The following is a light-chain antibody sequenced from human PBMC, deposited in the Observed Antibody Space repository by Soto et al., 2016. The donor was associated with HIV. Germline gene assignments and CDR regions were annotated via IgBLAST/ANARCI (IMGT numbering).Light chain of an antibody. CDR1: SLRRFD. CDR3: DSRDSSDNYVV. J-gene: IGLJ2*01. CDR2: GRD. V-gene: IGLV3-19*01. Sequence: SSELTQDPAVSVASPPGQTVTITCQGDSLRRFDASWFQQKPGQAPLLVIYGRDSRPSEIPDRFSGSSSGNTASLTLTGAQAEDEADYYCDSRDSSDNYVVFGGGTKLTVL.